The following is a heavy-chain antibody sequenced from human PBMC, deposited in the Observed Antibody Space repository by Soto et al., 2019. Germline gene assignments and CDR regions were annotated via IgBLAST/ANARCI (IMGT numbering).Heavy chain of an antibody. D-gene: IGHD3-10*01. Sequence: AASGFTFSSYDMHWVRQATGKGLEWVSAIGTAGDTYYPGSVKGRFTISRENAKNSLYLQMNSLRAGDTAVYYCARGTYGSGSFWFDPWGQGTLVTVSS. CDR2: IGTAGDT. CDR1: GFTFSSYD. J-gene: IGHJ5*02. CDR3: ARGTYGSGSFWFDP. V-gene: IGHV3-13*01.